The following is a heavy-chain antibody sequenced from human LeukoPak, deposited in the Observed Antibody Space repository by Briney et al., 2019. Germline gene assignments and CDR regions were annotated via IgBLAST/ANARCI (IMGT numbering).Heavy chain of an antibody. CDR2: INPNSGGT. J-gene: IGHJ4*02. D-gene: IGHD6-13*01. Sequence: GASVKVSCKASGYTFTGYYMHWVRQAPGQGLEWMGWINPNSGGTNYVQKFQGRVTMTRDTSISTAYMELSRLRSDDTAVYYCARILAAAGNPFGYWGQGTLVTVSS. CDR1: GYTFTGYY. V-gene: IGHV1-2*02. CDR3: ARILAAAGNPFGY.